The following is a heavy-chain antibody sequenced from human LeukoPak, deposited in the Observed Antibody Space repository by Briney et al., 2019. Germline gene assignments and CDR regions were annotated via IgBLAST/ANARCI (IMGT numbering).Heavy chain of an antibody. CDR2: IYYGGST. J-gene: IGHJ6*03. D-gene: IGHD2-2*01. Sequence: GGSLRLSCAASGFTVSSNYMSWVRQAPGKGPEWVSVIYYGGSTYYADSVKGRFIISRDNSKNTVYLQMNSLRAEDTAVYYCARDYPLRGSSVYYYYYYYMDVWGKGTTVTISS. CDR3: ARDYPLRGSSVYYYYYYYMDV. V-gene: IGHV3-66*01. CDR1: GFTVSSNY.